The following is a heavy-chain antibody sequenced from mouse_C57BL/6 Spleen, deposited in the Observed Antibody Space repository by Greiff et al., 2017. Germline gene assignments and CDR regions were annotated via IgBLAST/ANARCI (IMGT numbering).Heavy chain of an antibody. CDR1: GFTFTDYY. Sequence: DVMLVESGGGLVQPGGSLSLSCAASGFTFTDYYMSWVRQPPGKGLEWLGFIRNKANGYTTEYSASVKGRFTISRDNSQSILYLQMDALTAEDSATYYCAGSDWSAMDYWGQGTSVTVSS. D-gene: IGHD4-1*01. CDR3: AGSDWSAMDY. V-gene: IGHV7-3*01. CDR2: IRNKANGYTT. J-gene: IGHJ4*01.